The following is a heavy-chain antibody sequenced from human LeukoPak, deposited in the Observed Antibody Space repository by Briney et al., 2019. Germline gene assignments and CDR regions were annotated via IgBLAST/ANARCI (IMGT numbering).Heavy chain of an antibody. V-gene: IGHV4-34*01. D-gene: IGHD3-3*01. J-gene: IGHJ4*02. CDR3: AGGSYYDFWSGYYTATPPGY. CDR1: GGSISSGGYY. Sequence: SETLSLTCTVSGGSISSGGYYWSWIRQPPGKGLEWIGEINHSGSTNYNPSLKSRVTISVDTSKNQFSLKLSSVTAADTAVYYCAGGSYYDFWSGYYTATPPGYWGQGTLVTVSS. CDR2: INHSGST.